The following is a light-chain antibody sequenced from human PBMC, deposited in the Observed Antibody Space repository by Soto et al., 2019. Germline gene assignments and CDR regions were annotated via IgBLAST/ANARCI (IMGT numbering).Light chain of an antibody. J-gene: IGKJ4*01. V-gene: IGKV1-12*01. CDR3: QQANSFTLT. CDR2: EAS. CDR1: QSINTW. Sequence: EIQMTQSPSSVSASVGDRVTITCRASQSINTWLAWYQKKPGKAPELLIYEASSLHSGVPSRFSGSGSGTDFTLTISSLQPEDFEVYYCQQANSFTLTFGGGTKVEVQ.